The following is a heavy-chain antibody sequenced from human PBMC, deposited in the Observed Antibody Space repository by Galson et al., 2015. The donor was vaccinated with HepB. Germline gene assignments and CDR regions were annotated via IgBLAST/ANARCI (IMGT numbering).Heavy chain of an antibody. CDR1: GGTFSSYA. CDR3: ARDGSPTITMIVVNGMDV. J-gene: IGHJ6*02. D-gene: IGHD3-22*01. V-gene: IGHV1-69*04. CDR2: IIPILGIA. Sequence: SVKVSCKASGGTFSSYAISWVRQAPGQGLELMGRIIPILGIANYAQKFQGRVTITADKSTSTAYMELSSLRSEDTAVYYCARDGSPTITMIVVNGMDVWGQGTTVTVSS.